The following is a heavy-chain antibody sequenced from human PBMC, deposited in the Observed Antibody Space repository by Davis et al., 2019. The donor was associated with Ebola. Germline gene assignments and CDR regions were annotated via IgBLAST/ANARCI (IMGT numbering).Heavy chain of an antibody. CDR3: ARVSENDYGGNFHLGY. CDR2: ISAYNGNT. D-gene: IGHD4-23*01. CDR1: GYTFTSYG. V-gene: IGHV1-18*04. J-gene: IGHJ4*02. Sequence: ASVKVSCKASGYTFTSYGISWVRQAPGQGLEWMGWISAYNGNTNYAQKLQGRVTMTTDTSTSTAYMELRSLRSDDTAVYYCARVSENDYGGNFHLGYWGQGTLVTVSS.